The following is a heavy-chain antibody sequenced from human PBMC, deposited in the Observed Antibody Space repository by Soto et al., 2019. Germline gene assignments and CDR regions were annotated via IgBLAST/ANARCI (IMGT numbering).Heavy chain of an antibody. CDR3: VRRTYSSSPFDP. J-gene: IGHJ5*02. CDR2: VYYTGTT. V-gene: IGHV4-39*01. CDR1: GGSISSSAYY. D-gene: IGHD6-13*01. Sequence: QLQLQESGPGLVKPSETLSLTCTVSGGSISSSAYYWGWIRQPSGKGLEWIGSVYYTGTTYFNPSLKSRVTISVETSKNQFSLNLNSVTAADTAVYYCVRRTYSSSPFDPWGQGTLVTVSS.